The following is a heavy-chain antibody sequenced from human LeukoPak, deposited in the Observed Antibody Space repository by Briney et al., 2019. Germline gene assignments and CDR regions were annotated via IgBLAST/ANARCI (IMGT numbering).Heavy chain of an antibody. CDR3: ASRADVWASGYTFDY. CDR1: GGSFSGYY. D-gene: IGHD3-22*01. V-gene: IGHV4-34*01. J-gene: IGHJ4*02. CDR2: LNHSGST. Sequence: PSETLSLTCAVYGGSFSGYYWSWIRQPPGKGLEWIGELNHSGSTNYNPSLKSRVTISVDTSKNQFSLKLSSVTAADTAVYYCASRADVWASGYTFDYWGQGTLVTVSS.